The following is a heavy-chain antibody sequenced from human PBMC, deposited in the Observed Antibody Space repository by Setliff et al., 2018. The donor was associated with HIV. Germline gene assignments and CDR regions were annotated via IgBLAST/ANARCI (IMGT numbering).Heavy chain of an antibody. Sequence: SETLSLTCTVSGGALSDYSWSWIRQSPGKRLEWIGYIRYTDSTDYNPSLESRVTMSVDTSKKQISLKLTSVTAADTAVYYCARETQQSYNVVTGYNYYYGIDVWGQGTTVTVSS. CDR3: ARETQQSYNVVTGYNYYYGIDV. CDR1: GGALSDYS. J-gene: IGHJ6*02. V-gene: IGHV4-59*01. CDR2: IRYTDST. D-gene: IGHD3-9*01.